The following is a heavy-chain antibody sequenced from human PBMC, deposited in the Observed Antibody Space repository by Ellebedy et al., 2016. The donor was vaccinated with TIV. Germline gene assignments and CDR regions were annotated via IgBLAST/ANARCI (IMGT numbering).Heavy chain of an antibody. CDR3: ARENYFGSDIRAAYDF. CDR1: GSTLSNFP. Sequence: PGGSLRLSCAASGSTLSNFPMNCVRQGPGKGLEWMATISGDGTGKYHADSVEGRFNITRDNSTDTLYLQINSLRPEGTAMYYCARENYFGSDIRAAYDFWGQGTMVTVSS. CDR2: ISGDGTGK. V-gene: IGHV3-30*01. D-gene: IGHD3-9*01. J-gene: IGHJ3*01.